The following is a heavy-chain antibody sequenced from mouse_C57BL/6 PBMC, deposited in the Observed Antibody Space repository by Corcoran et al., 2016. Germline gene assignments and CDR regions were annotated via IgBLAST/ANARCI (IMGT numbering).Heavy chain of an antibody. CDR3: AREPVAMDY. V-gene: IGHV9-3*01. Sequence: QIQLVQSGPELKKPGETVKISCKASGYTFTTYGMSWVKQAPGKGLKWMGWINTYSGVPTYADDFKGRFAFSLETSASTAYLQINNLKNEDTATYFCAREPVAMDYCGEGTSVTVSS. CDR1: GYTFTTYG. J-gene: IGHJ4*01. CDR2: INTYSGVP. D-gene: IGHD6-1*01.